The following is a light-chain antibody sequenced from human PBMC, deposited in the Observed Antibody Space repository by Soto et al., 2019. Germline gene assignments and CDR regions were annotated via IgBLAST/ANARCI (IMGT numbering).Light chain of an antibody. Sequence: DLQMTQSPSSVSASVGDRVTITCRASQDISSWLAWYQQKPGKAPKLLIYAASGLQSGVPSRFSGSGSGTDFTLTISSLQPEDFATYYCQQANSFFRVTFGPGTKVDIK. CDR1: QDISSW. CDR3: QQANSFFRVT. CDR2: AAS. V-gene: IGKV1-12*01. J-gene: IGKJ3*01.